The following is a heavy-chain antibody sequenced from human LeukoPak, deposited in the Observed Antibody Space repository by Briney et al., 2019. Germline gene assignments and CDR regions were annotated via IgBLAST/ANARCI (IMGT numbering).Heavy chain of an antibody. CDR3: ARDGGSPTAMADFDY. Sequence: SETLSLTCTVSGGSISSSSYYWGWIRQPPGKGLEWIGNIFYSGSTNYNPSLKSRVTISVDTSKNQFSLKLSSVTAADTAVYYCARDGGSPTAMADFDYWGQGTLVTVSS. V-gene: IGHV4-39*07. CDR2: IFYSGST. D-gene: IGHD5-18*01. CDR1: GGSISSSSYY. J-gene: IGHJ4*02.